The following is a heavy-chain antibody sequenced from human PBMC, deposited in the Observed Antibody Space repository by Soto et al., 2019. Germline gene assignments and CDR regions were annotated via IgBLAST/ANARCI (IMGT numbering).Heavy chain of an antibody. V-gene: IGHV4-39*01. CDR1: GGSISSSSYY. J-gene: IGHJ6*02. D-gene: IGHD4-4*01. CDR2: IYYSGST. CDR3: ATNYAYYYYYGMDV. Sequence: LETLSLTCTVSGGSISSSSYYWGWIRQPPGKGLEWIGSIYYSGSTYYNPSLKSRVTISVDTSKNQFSLKLSSVTAADTAVYYCATNYAYYYYYGMDVWGQGTTVTVSS.